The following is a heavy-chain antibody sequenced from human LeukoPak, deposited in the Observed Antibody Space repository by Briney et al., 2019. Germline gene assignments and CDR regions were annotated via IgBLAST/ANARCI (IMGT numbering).Heavy chain of an antibody. CDR1: GYTFTSYG. V-gene: IGHV1-18*01. J-gene: IGHJ5*02. CDR2: ISAYNGNT. Sequence: ASVTVSCTASGYTFTSYGISWVRQAPGQGLEWMGWISAYNGNTNYAQKLQGRVTMTTDTSTSTAYMELRSLRSDDTAVYYCARDHENNWNDGGWFDPWGQGTLVTVSS. CDR3: ARDHENNWNDGGWFDP. D-gene: IGHD1-1*01.